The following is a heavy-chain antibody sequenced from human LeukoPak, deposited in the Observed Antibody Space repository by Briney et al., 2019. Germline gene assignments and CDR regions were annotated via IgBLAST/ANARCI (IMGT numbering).Heavy chain of an antibody. V-gene: IGHV4-39*01. CDR3: AQIRCGGTSCYRIAGIDP. Sequence: SETLSLTCTVSGGSISSPDYYWGWIRQPPGKELEWIGSVFYGGGTSYNSSLESRVTISVDTSRSQLSLRMKSVTAADTAVYYCAQIRCGGTSCYRIAGIDPWGQGTLVTVSS. D-gene: IGHD2-2*01. CDR2: VFYGGGT. CDR1: GGSISSPDYY. J-gene: IGHJ5*02.